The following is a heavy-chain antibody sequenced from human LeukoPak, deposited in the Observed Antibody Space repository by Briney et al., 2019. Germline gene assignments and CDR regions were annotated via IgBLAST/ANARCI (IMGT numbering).Heavy chain of an antibody. D-gene: IGHD6-13*01. CDR1: GGSIRGSH. V-gene: IGHV4-59*07. CDR3: AKAAAYSTIYWFDP. CDR2: LYYSGTS. Sequence: PSDTLSLPCTVSGGSIRGSHWSWIPQPPGKGREFIGYLYYSGTSNSTPSLKTRVTMSVDTTNNKFSLKLNSVTAADSAVYYCAKAAAYSTIYWFDPWGQGTLVTVSS. J-gene: IGHJ5*02.